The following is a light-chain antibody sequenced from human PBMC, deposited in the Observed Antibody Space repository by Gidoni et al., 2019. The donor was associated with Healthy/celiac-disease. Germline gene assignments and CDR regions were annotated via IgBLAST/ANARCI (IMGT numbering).Light chain of an antibody. CDR1: QSVSSN. Sequence: EIVMTQSPSTLSVSPGERATLPCRASQSVSSNLAWYQQKPGQAPRLLIYGASTRATGIPARFSGSGSGTEFTLTISSLQSEDFAVYYCQQYNNWPPVTFGGGTKVEIK. CDR2: GAS. V-gene: IGKV3-15*01. CDR3: QQYNNWPPVT. J-gene: IGKJ4*01.